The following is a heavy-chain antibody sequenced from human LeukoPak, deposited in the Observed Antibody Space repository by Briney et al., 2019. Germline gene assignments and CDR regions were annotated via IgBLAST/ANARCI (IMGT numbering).Heavy chain of an antibody. V-gene: IGHV4-59*01. CDR1: GGSISSYY. D-gene: IGHD6-19*01. Sequence: SETLSLTCTVSGGSISSYYWSWIRQPPGKGLEWIGYIYYSGSTNYNPSLKSRVTISVDTSKNQFSLKLSSVTAADTAVYYCARDSSGWYFDYWGQGTLVTVSS. CDR2: IYYSGST. CDR3: ARDSSGWYFDY. J-gene: IGHJ4*02.